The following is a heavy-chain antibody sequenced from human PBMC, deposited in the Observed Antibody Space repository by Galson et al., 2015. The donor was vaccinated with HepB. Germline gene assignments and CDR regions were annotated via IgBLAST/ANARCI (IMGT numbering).Heavy chain of an antibody. CDR2: ISYDGSNK. Sequence: SLRLSCAASGFTFSSYAMHWVRQAPGKGLEWVAVISYDGSNKYYADSVKGRFTISRDNSKNTLYLQMNSLRAEDTAVYYCAREGVVPAASRSWGGPDYYYMDVWGKGTTVTVSS. CDR1: GFTFSSYA. V-gene: IGHV3-30-3*01. CDR3: AREGVVPAASRSWGGPDYYYMDV. D-gene: IGHD2-2*01. J-gene: IGHJ6*03.